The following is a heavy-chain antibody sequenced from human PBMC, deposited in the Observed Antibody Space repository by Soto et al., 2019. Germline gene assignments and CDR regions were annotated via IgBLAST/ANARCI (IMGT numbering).Heavy chain of an antibody. D-gene: IGHD3-22*01. CDR3: ARRRYFDSRACFAFAF. CDR2: TSSTSSHT. J-gene: IGHJ4*02. Sequence: GGSLRLSCAASGFTFSDYYMTWIRQAPGKGLEWVSYTSSTSSHTIYADSVKGRFTISRDNAKNSLYLQMNSLRAEDTAVYYCARRRYFDSRACFAFAFWGQGTLVIVSS. CDR1: GFTFSDYY. V-gene: IGHV3-11*06.